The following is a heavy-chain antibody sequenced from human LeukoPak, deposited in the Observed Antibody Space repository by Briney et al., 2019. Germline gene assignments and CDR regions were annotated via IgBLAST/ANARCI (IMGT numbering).Heavy chain of an antibody. D-gene: IGHD6-13*01. J-gene: IGHJ4*02. CDR3: ARWGFYSSSLDS. CDR2: IYYSGST. Sequence: SETLSLTCTVSGGSISSYYWSWIRQPPGKGLEGIGYIYYSGSTNYNPSLKSRVTISVDTSKNQFSLKLSSVTAADTAVYYCARWGFYSSSLDSWGQGTLVTVSS. CDR1: GGSISSYY. V-gene: IGHV4-59*12.